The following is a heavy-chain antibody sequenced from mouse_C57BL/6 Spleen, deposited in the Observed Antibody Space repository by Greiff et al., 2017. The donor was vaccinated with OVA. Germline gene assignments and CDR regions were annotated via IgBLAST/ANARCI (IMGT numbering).Heavy chain of an antibody. Sequence: VQLQQPGAELVRPGSSVKLSCKASGYTFTSYWMHWVKQRPIQGLEWIGNIDPSDSETHYNQKFKDKATLTVDKSSSTAYMQLSSLTSEDSAVYYCAADGYYWYFDVWGTGTTVTVSS. V-gene: IGHV1-52*01. CDR1: GYTFTSYW. CDR2: IDPSDSET. J-gene: IGHJ1*03. D-gene: IGHD2-3*01. CDR3: AADGYYWYFDV.